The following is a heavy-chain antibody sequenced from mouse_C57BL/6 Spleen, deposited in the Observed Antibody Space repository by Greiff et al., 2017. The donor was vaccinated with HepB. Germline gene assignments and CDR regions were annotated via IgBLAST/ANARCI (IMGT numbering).Heavy chain of an antibody. V-gene: IGHV1-80*01. CDR2: IYPGDGDT. D-gene: IGHD1-1*01. J-gene: IGHJ1*03. CDR3: ARGNYYGSTWYFDV. CDR1: GYAFSSYW. Sequence: QVQLQQSGAELVKPGASVKISCKASGYAFSSYWMNWVKQRPGKGLEWIGQIYPGDGDTNYNGKFKGKATLTADKSSSTAYMQLSSLTSEDAAVYCCARGNYYGSTWYFDVWGTGTTVTVSS.